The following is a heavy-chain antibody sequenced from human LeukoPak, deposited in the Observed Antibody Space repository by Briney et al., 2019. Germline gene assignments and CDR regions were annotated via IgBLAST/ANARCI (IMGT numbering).Heavy chain of an antibody. CDR2: IYSGGST. V-gene: IGHV3-66*02. CDR3: ARDRRSGGGPYYYYMDV. J-gene: IGHJ6*03. CDR1: GFTVSSNY. Sequence: GGSLRLSCAASGFTVSSNYMSWVRQAPGKGLEWVSVIYSGGSTYYADSVKGRFTISRDNSKNTLYLQMNSLRAEDAAVYYCARDRRSGGGPYYYYMDVWGKGTTVTVS. D-gene: IGHD3-16*01.